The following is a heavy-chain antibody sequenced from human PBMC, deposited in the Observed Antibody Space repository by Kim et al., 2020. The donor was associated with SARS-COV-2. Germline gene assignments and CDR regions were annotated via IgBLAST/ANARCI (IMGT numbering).Heavy chain of an antibody. CDR2: IFYRGDT. J-gene: IGHJ6*02. V-gene: IGHV4-59*01. CDR3: ARGDWSYYYYYGMDV. CDR1: GGSISGYY. Sequence: SETLSLTCTVSGGSISGYYWNWIRQPPGKGLEWIGLIFYRGDTNYNPSLKSRVAISLDTSKNQFSLKLSSVTAADTAVYYCARGDWSYYYYYGMDVWGQGTTVAVSS. D-gene: IGHD3-9*01.